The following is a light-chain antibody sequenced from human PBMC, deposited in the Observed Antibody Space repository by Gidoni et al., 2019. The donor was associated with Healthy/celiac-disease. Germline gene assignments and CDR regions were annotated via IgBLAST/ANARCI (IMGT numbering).Light chain of an antibody. Sequence: QSALTQPASMSGSPGQSITISCTGTSSDVGGYNYVSWYQQHPGKAPKLMIYDVSNRPSGVSNRCSGSKSGNTASLTISGLQAEDEADYYCSSYTSSSTLVFGTGTKVTVL. CDR3: SSYTSSSTLV. J-gene: IGLJ1*01. V-gene: IGLV2-14*03. CDR1: SSDVGGYNY. CDR2: DVS.